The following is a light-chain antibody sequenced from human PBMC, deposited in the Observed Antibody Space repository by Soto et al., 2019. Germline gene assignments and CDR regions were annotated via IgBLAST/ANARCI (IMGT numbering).Light chain of an antibody. J-gene: IGLJ2*01. CDR1: SSDVGGYGY. CDR3: SSYSKTSPVI. V-gene: IGLV2-14*03. CDR2: DVS. Sequence: QSVLTQPASMSGSRGQSITISCTGTSSDVGGYGYVSWYQQHPGKPPKLMIYDVSDRPSGVSNRFSGSKSGNTASLTISGLQAEDDADYYCSSYSKTSPVIFGGGTKLTVL.